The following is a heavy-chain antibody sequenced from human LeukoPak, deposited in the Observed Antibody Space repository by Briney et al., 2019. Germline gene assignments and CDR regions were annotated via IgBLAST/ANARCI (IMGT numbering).Heavy chain of an antibody. D-gene: IGHD1-26*01. CDR2: IRYDGGNK. V-gene: IGHV3-30*02. CDR3: AKRWIVGATSYFDY. Sequence: GGSLRLSCAASGFTFSSYAMSWVRQAPGKGLEWVAFIRYDGGNKFYADSVKGRFTISRDNSKNTLYLQMNSLRAEDTAVYYCAKRWIVGATSYFDYWGRGTLVTVSS. J-gene: IGHJ4*02. CDR1: GFTFSSYA.